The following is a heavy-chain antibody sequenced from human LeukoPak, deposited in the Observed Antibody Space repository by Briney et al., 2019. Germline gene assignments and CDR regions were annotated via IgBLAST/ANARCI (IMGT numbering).Heavy chain of an antibody. V-gene: IGHV4-39*01. CDR2: IYYSGST. CDR3: ARHRITITWFDT. D-gene: IGHD1-14*01. J-gene: IGHJ5*02. CDR1: GGSFSSSDYY. Sequence: PSETLSLTCTVSGGSFSSSDYYWGWLRQPPGKGLEWIGSIYYSGSTYSNPSLKSRVTISVDTSKNQFSLKLSFVTAADTAVYYCARHRITITWFDTWGQGTLVTVSS.